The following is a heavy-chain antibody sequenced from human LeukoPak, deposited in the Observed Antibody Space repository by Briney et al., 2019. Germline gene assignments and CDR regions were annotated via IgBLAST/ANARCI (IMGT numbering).Heavy chain of an antibody. Sequence: PGGSLRLSCAASGFSFRSYAMHWVRQAPGKGLEWVAVIACDGSTKYYADSVKGRFTISRDNSHNTVDLQMNSLTAEDMAVYFCAKSYCSGGSCYSWSVDYWGQGTLVTVSP. CDR1: GFSFRSYA. V-gene: IGHV3-30*04. CDR3: AKSYCSGGSCYSWSVDY. CDR2: IACDGSTK. D-gene: IGHD2-15*01. J-gene: IGHJ4*02.